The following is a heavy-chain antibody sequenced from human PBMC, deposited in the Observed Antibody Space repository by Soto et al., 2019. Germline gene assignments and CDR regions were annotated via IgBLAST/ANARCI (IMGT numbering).Heavy chain of an antibody. CDR1: GFTFSSYG. D-gene: IGHD2-15*01. CDR3: ASNSATHEY. Sequence: PGGSLRLSCAASGFTFSSYGMSWVRQAPGKGLEWVSGISGSGSNTYYADSVKSRFTISRDNSKNTLYLQMSSLRDDDTAVYYCASNSATHEYWGQGTLVTVPS. V-gene: IGHV3-23*01. J-gene: IGHJ4*02. CDR2: ISGSGSNT.